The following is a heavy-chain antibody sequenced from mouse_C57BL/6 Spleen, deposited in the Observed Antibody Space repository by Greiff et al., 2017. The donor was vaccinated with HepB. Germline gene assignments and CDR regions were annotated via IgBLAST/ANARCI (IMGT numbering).Heavy chain of an antibody. J-gene: IGHJ1*03. D-gene: IGHD2-1*01. CDR2: IDPSDSET. Sequence: QVQLKQSGAELVRPGSSVKLSCKASGYTFTSYWMHWVKQRPIQGLEWIGNIDPSDSETHYNQKFKDKATLTVDKSSSTAYMQLSSLTSEDSAVYYCARSYYGNYEGYFDVWGTGTTVTVSS. CDR3: ARSYYGNYEGYFDV. V-gene: IGHV1-52*01. CDR1: GYTFTSYW.